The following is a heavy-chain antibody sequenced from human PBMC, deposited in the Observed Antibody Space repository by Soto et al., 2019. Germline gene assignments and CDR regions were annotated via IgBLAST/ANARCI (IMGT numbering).Heavy chain of an antibody. V-gene: IGHV3-53*01. Sequence: EVQLVEPGGGLIQPGGSLTLSCAASEFTVANNFMNWVRQAPGKGLEWVSVIYSGGSTFYADSVKGRFTISRDNSKNTLFLHMNSLRAEDTAVYYCVGKWFDFWGQGTLVTVSS. CDR3: VGKWFDF. CDR2: IYSGGST. J-gene: IGHJ5*01. CDR1: EFTVANNF.